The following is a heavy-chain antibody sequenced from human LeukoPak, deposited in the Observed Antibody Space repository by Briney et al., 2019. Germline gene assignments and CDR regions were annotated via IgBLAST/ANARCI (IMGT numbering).Heavy chain of an antibody. V-gene: IGHV4-4*07. CDR2: IYTSEST. J-gene: IGHJ3*02. D-gene: IGHD2-15*01. CDR1: GGSLSSYY. Sequence: SETLSLTCTVSGGSLSSYYWSWIRQPAGKGLEWIGRIYTSESTNYNPSLKSRVTMSVDTSKNQFSLKLTSVTAADTAAYYCARASDSCSGGSCYPDAFDIWGQGTVVTVSS. CDR3: ARASDSCSGGSCYPDAFDI.